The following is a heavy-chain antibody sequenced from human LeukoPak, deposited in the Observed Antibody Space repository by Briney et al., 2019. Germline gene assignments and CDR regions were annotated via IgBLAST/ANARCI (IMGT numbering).Heavy chain of an antibody. CDR2: INHSGST. V-gene: IGHV4-34*01. Sequence: SETLSLTCTVSGGPISTYYWTWIRQPPGKGLEWIGEINHSGSTNYNPSLKSRVTISVDTSKNQFSLKLSSVTAADTAVYYCARARLRWSYYFDYWGQGTLVTVSS. CDR3: ARARLRWSYYFDY. CDR1: GGPISTYY. D-gene: IGHD4-23*01. J-gene: IGHJ4*02.